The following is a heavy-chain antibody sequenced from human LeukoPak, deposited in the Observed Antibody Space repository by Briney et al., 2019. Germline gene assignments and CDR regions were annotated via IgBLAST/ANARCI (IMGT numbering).Heavy chain of an antibody. CDR2: ISSSSSTI. D-gene: IGHD3-22*01. CDR3: ARDFHYYDSSGYYEKWFDP. CDR1: GFTFSSYD. J-gene: IGHJ5*02. V-gene: IGHV3-48*03. Sequence: GGSLRLSCAASGFTFSSYDMNWVRQAPGKGLEWLSYISSSSSTIYYADSVKGRFTISRDNAENSLYLQMNSLRAEDTAVYYCARDFHYYDSSGYYEKWFDPWGQGTQVTVSS.